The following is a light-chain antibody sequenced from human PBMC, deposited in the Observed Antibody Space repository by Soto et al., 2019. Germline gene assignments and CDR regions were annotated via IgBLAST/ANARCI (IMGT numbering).Light chain of an antibody. CDR2: DAS. J-gene: IGKJ5*01. Sequence: ETVLTQSPGTLSLSPGARVTLSCRASQSVSSYLAWYQQKPGQAPRLLIYDASNRATGIPARFSGSGSGTDFTLTISSLEPEDFAVYYCQQRSNWVTFGQGTRLEIK. CDR1: QSVSSY. V-gene: IGKV3-11*01. CDR3: QQRSNWVT.